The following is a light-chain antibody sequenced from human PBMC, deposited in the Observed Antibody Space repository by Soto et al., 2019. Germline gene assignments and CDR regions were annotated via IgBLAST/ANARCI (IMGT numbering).Light chain of an antibody. CDR2: GAS. CDR3: QQYGSSSWT. V-gene: IGKV3-20*01. CDR1: QSVTSNY. J-gene: IGKJ1*01. Sequence: ESGLTQSPGTLSFSPGERSTLSCRSSQSVTSNYLAWYQQKPGQAPRLLIYGASSRATGIPDRFSGSGSGTDFTLTISRLEPEDFAVYYCQQYGSSSWTFGQGTKVDIK.